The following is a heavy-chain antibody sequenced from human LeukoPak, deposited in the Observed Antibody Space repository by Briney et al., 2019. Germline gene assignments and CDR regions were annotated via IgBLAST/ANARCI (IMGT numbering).Heavy chain of an antibody. Sequence: ASVKVSCKASGYTFTGYYMHWVRQAPGQGLEWMGIINPSGGSTSYAQKFQGRVTMTRDTSTSTVYMELSSLRSEDTAVYYCARDPCSSTSCYGSFDYWGQGTLVTVSS. D-gene: IGHD2-2*01. V-gene: IGHV1-46*01. CDR2: INPSGGST. CDR3: ARDPCSSTSCYGSFDY. J-gene: IGHJ4*02. CDR1: GYTFTGYY.